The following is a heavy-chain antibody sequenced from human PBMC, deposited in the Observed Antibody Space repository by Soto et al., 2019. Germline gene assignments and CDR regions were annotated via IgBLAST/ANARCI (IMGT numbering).Heavy chain of an antibody. Sequence: QVTLKESGPVLVKPTETLTLTCTVSGFSLSNARMGVSWIRQPPGKALEWLAHIFSNDEKSYSTSLKSRLTISKDTSKSQVVLTMTNMDPVDTATYYCARSVDTAMVTNWFDPWGQGTLVTVSS. CDR2: IFSNDEK. CDR3: ARSVDTAMVTNWFDP. J-gene: IGHJ5*02. D-gene: IGHD5-18*01. V-gene: IGHV2-26*01. CDR1: GFSLSNARMG.